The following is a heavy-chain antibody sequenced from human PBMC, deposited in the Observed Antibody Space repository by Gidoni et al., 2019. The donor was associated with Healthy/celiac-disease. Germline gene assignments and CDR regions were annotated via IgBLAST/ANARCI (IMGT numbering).Heavy chain of an antibody. CDR2: IKQDGSEK. CDR1: GFTFSSSW. V-gene: IGHV3-7*01. D-gene: IGHD3-22*01. Sequence: EVQLVESGGGLVPPGGSLRLYCAASGFTFSSSWMSWVRQAPGKGLEWVANIKQDGSEKYYVDSVKGRFTISRDNAKNSLYLQMNSLRAEDTAVYYCARDGASKYYYDSSGYYYGGWFDPWGQGTLVTVSS. J-gene: IGHJ5*02. CDR3: ARDGASKYYYDSSGYYYGGWFDP.